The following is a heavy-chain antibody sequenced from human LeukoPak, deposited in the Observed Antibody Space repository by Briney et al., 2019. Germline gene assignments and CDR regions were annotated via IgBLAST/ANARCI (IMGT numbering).Heavy chain of an antibody. J-gene: IGHJ3*02. Sequence: ASVKVSCKASGYTFTSYDINWVRQATGQGLEWMGWMNPNSGNTGYAQKFQGRVTMTRNTSISTAYMELSSLRSEDTAVYYCVRDLVGAPAFDAFDIWGEGRMVTVSS. CDR2: MNPNSGNT. D-gene: IGHD1-26*01. CDR3: VRDLVGAPAFDAFDI. V-gene: IGHV1-8*01. CDR1: GYTFTSYD.